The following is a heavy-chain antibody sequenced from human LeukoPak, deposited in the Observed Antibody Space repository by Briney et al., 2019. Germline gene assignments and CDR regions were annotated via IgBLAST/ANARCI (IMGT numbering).Heavy chain of an antibody. Sequence: GASVKVSCKSSGYTFTTYGITWVRQAPGQGLEWMGWISTYNGNTNYAQKLQGRVTMTTDTSTSTAYMELRSLRSDDTAMYYCARDRMDTGTHFDYWGQGTLVTVSS. CDR3: ARDRMDTGTHFDY. CDR2: ISTYNGNT. D-gene: IGHD5-18*01. CDR1: GYTFTTYG. J-gene: IGHJ4*02. V-gene: IGHV1-18*01.